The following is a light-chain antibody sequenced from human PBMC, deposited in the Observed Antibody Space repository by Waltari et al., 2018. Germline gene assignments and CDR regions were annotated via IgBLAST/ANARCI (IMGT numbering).Light chain of an antibody. CDR2: EVS. CDR3: SSYTTSSAPGV. Sequence: QSALTQPASVSGSPGQSITISCSGTDSDVGAYDFVSWYQQHPGKAPHLLIYEVSKRPSGISNRFSASKSGNTASLTICGLQAEDEADYYCSSYTTSSAPGVFGTGTRVTVL. V-gene: IGLV2-14*01. J-gene: IGLJ1*01. CDR1: DSDVGAYDF.